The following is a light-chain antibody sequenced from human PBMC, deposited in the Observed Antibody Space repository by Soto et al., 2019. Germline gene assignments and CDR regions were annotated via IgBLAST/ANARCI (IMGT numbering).Light chain of an antibody. CDR2: GAS. J-gene: IGKJ1*01. CDR3: QQYGSTPPCT. Sequence: EVVMTQPPATLSVSPVERANLSCSTSQSVSSTYLAWYQQKPGQAPRRLIYGASSRATSIPDRFSGSGSCTDFTLTISTLEPEDSAVYYCQQYGSTPPCTFGQGTKVDIK. CDR1: QSVSSTY. V-gene: IGKV3-20*01.